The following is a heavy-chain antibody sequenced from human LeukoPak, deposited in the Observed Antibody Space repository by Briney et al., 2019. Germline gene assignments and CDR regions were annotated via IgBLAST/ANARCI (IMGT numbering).Heavy chain of an antibody. Sequence: GRSLRLSCAASGFTFSSNWMHWVRQAPGKGLVWVSRIISNENSATYADSVKGRFTISRDNAKNTLYLQMNSLRAEDTAVYYCVRGGIASAFDIWGQGTMVTVSS. CDR2: IISNENSA. J-gene: IGHJ3*02. CDR1: GFTFSSNW. CDR3: VRGGIASAFDI. V-gene: IGHV3-74*01. D-gene: IGHD6-13*01.